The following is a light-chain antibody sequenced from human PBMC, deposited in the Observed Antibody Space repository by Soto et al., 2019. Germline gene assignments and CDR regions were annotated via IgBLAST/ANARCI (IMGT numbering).Light chain of an antibody. Sequence: EIVMTQSPATLSVSPGERATLSCRASQSVSSNLAWYQQKPGQAPRLLIYGASTRATGIPARFGGSGSGTEFTLTISSLQSEDFAVYYCQQYNNWPGWTFGQGTKVEIK. CDR2: GAS. J-gene: IGKJ1*01. V-gene: IGKV3-15*01. CDR1: QSVSSN. CDR3: QQYNNWPGWT.